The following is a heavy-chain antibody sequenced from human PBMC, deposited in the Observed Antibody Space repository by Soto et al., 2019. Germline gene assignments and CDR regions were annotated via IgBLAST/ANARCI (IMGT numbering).Heavy chain of an antibody. CDR3: AAELGFGKLSVV. J-gene: IGHJ6*02. Sequence: QVQVVQSGVEVGRPGSSLKVSCKASGDTFKTCVISWVRQAPGQGLEWMGGIIPLFGTTDFAQRFQGRLTITTDESTTTAYMELSRLRSEDTATYYCAAELGFGKLSVVWGQGTTVIVSS. CDR1: GDTFKTCV. V-gene: IGHV1-69*01. CDR2: IIPLFGTT. D-gene: IGHD3-10*01.